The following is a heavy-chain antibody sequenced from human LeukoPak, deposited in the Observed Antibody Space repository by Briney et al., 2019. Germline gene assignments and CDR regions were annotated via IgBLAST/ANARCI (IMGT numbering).Heavy chain of an antibody. CDR3: ARDEAVATRGSFDY. Sequence: GGSLRLSCAASGFTVSSNYMSWVRQAPGKGLEWVSVIYSGGSTYYADSVKGRFTISRDNSKNTLYLQMNSLRAEDTGVYYCARDEAVATRGSFDYWGQGTLVTVSS. J-gene: IGHJ4*02. V-gene: IGHV3-66*02. D-gene: IGHD6-19*01. CDR2: IYSGGST. CDR1: GFTVSSNY.